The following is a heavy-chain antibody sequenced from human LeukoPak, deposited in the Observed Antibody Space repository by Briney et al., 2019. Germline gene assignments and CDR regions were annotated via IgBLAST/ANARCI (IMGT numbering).Heavy chain of an antibody. V-gene: IGHV4-39*01. D-gene: IGHD3-3*01. CDR3: ARQPRVLRFLEWLLYSWFDP. CDR1: GGSISSSSYY. Sequence: SETLSLTCTVSGGSISSSSYYWGWIRQPPGKGLEWIGSIYYSGSTYYNPSHKSRVTISVDTSKHQFSLKLSSVTAADTAVYYCARQPRVLRFLEWLLYSWFDPWGRGTLVTVSS. CDR2: IYYSGST. J-gene: IGHJ5*02.